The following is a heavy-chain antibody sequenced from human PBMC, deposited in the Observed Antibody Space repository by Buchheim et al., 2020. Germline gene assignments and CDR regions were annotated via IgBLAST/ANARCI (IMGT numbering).Heavy chain of an antibody. Sequence: EVQLVQSGAEVKKPGESLRISCKGSGYSFTSYWISWVRQMPGKGLEWMGRIDPSDSYPNSSPSFQGHVTISADKSISTAYLQWSSLKASDTAMYYCARHSDRPVVPAAITFDWFDPWGQGTL. CDR3: ARHSDRPVVPAAITFDWFDP. J-gene: IGHJ5*02. D-gene: IGHD2-2*02. CDR2: IDPSDSYP. V-gene: IGHV5-10-1*01. CDR1: GYSFTSYW.